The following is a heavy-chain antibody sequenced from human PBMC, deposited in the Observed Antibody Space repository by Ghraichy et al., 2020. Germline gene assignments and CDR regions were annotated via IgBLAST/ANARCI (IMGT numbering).Heavy chain of an antibody. J-gene: IGHJ3*02. Sequence: SETLSLTCTVSGGSISSSSYYWGWIRQPPGKGLEWIGSIYYSGSTYYNPSLKSRVTISVDTSKNQFSLKLSSVTAADTAVYYCARRSDYYDTTAFDIWGQGTMVTVSS. CDR3: ARRSDYYDTTAFDI. V-gene: IGHV4-39*01. CDR2: IYYSGST. CDR1: GGSISSSSYY. D-gene: IGHD3-22*01.